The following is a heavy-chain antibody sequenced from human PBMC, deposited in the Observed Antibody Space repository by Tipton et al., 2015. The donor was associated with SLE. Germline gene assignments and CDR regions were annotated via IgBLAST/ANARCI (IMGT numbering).Heavy chain of an antibody. CDR3: ARTGLIANRLFDY. D-gene: IGHD2-21*01. Sequence: TLSLTCTVSGGSISSSSYYWGWIRQPPGKGLEWIGSIYYSGSTNYNPSLKSRVTISVDTSKNQFSLKLSSVTAADTAVYYCARTGLIANRLFDYWGQGTLVTVSS. J-gene: IGHJ4*02. CDR1: GGSISSSSYY. V-gene: IGHV4-39*07. CDR2: IYYSGST.